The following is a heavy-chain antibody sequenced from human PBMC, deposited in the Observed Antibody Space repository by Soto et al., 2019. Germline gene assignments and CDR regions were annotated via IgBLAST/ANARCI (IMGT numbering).Heavy chain of an antibody. CDR3: ARESSSWDYYYYGMDV. Sequence: ASVKVSCKASGYTFTSYGISWVQQAPGQGLEWMGWISAYNGNTNYAQKLQGRVTMTTDTSTSTAYMELRSLRSDDTAVYYCARESSSWDYYYYGMDVWGQGTTVTVSS. J-gene: IGHJ6*02. D-gene: IGHD6-13*01. V-gene: IGHV1-18*01. CDR1: GYTFTSYG. CDR2: ISAYNGNT.